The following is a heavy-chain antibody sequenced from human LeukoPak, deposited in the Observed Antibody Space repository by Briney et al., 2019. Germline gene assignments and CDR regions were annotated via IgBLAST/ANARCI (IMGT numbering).Heavy chain of an antibody. CDR1: GGSSSVYF. D-gene: IGHD3-16*01. CDR3: ARRPYGLIRGIGGPTGHWFEA. Sequence: SETLSLTCAVNGGSSSVYFCSWIRQSPGKGLEWIGEINGGGKTVYNPSLKSRVSMSVDTSKNQFSLRLTSVTAADTAIYYCARRPYGLIRGIGGPTGHWFEAWGQGTLVSVSS. J-gene: IGHJ5*02. CDR2: INGGGKT. V-gene: IGHV4-34*01.